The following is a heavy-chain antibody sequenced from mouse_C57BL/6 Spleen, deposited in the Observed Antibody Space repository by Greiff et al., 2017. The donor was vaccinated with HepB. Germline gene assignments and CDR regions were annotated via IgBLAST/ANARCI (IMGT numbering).Heavy chain of an antibody. V-gene: IGHV3-6*01. CDR3: ARWDYYGFAY. J-gene: IGHJ3*01. Sequence: EVQLQESGPGLVKPSQSLSLTCSVTGYSITSGYYWNWIRQFPGNKLEWMGYISYDGSNNYNPSLKNRISITRDTSKNQFFLKLNSVTTEDTATYYCARWDYYGFAYWGQGSLVTVSA. D-gene: IGHD1-1*01. CDR2: ISYDGSN. CDR1: GYSITSGYY.